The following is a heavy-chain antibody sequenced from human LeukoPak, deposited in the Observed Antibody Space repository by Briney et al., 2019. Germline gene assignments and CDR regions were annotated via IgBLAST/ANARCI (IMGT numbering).Heavy chain of an antibody. CDR1: GGSTSSSSFY. Sequence: PSETLSLTCTVSGGSTSSSSFYWGWIRQPPGKGLECIGRISYSGRTYYNPSLQSRVTISVDTSKNQFSLRLSSVTAADTAVYYCARLRAYYYDSSGYYDFDFWGQGTLVTVSS. V-gene: IGHV4-39*01. CDR2: ISYSGRT. CDR3: ARLRAYYYDSSGYYDFDF. D-gene: IGHD3-22*01. J-gene: IGHJ4*02.